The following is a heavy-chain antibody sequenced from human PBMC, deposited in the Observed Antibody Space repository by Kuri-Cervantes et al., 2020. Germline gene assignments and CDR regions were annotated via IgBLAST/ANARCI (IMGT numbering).Heavy chain of an antibody. CDR2: MNPNSGNT. D-gene: IGHD3-10*01. V-gene: IGHV1-18*01. Sequence: ASVKVSCKASGGTFSSYAISWVRQAPGQGLEWMGWMNPNSGNTGYAQKFQGRVTMTTDTSTSTAYMELRSLRSDDTAVYYCARGRMVRGVISLIDYWGQGTLVTVSS. CDR3: ARGRMVRGVISLIDY. CDR1: GGTFSSYA. J-gene: IGHJ4*02.